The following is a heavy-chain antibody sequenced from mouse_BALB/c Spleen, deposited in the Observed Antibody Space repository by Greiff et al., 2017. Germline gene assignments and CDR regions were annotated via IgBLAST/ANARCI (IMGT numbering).Heavy chain of an antibody. Sequence: VQLQQSGPELVKPGASVKVSCKASGYSFTDYNMYWVKQSHGKSLEWIGYIDPYNGGTSYNQKFKGKATLTVDKSSSTAHMELLSLTSEDSAVYYCGRDYGSFHWYFDVWGAGTTVTVSS. CDR2: IDPYNGGT. J-gene: IGHJ1*01. CDR1: GYSFTDYN. CDR3: GRDYGSFHWYFDV. V-gene: IGHV1S135*01. D-gene: IGHD1-1*01.